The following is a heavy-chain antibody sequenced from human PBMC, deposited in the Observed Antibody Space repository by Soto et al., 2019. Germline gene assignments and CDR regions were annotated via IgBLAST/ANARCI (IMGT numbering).Heavy chain of an antibody. D-gene: IGHD7-27*01. CDR3: ARDGDHDYFYGMDI. V-gene: IGHV4-59*01. CDR2: IFYNGGA. J-gene: IGHJ6*02. Sequence: LQESVPGLVKASETLSLSCSVSFGPMRGYYWSWIRQPPGKGLEWIANIFYNGGANYNPSLRSRVTISVDKSKNSFSLRLTSVTPADTAVYYYARDGDHDYFYGMDIWGQGTTVTVS. CDR1: FGPMRGYY.